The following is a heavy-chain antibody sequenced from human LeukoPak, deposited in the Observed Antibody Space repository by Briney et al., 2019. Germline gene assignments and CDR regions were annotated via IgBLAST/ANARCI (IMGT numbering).Heavy chain of an antibody. V-gene: IGHV3-9*01. Sequence: GGSLRLSCAASGFTFDDHAMQWVRQAPGKGLEWVSVIGWNSGGIDYADSVKGRFTISRDNAKNSLYLQMNSLRAEDTALYYCAKAGTVPFFDCWGQGTLVTVSS. CDR3: AKAGTVPFFDC. CDR2: IGWNSGGI. CDR1: GFTFDDHA. D-gene: IGHD6-13*01. J-gene: IGHJ4*02.